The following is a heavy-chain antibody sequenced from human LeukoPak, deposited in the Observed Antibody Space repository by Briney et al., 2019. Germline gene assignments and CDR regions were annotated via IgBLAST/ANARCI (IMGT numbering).Heavy chain of an antibody. Sequence: GGSLRLSCVASGFTFSNYFMHWVRQAPGRGLDWVALIWSDGSSQYYADSVKDRFTISRDNSKNTLYLQMNSLRAEDTAVYYCASGVPAAIYWGQGTLVTVSS. D-gene: IGHD2-2*01. J-gene: IGHJ4*02. V-gene: IGHV3-33*01. CDR3: ASGVPAAIY. CDR1: GFTFSNYF. CDR2: IWSDGSSQ.